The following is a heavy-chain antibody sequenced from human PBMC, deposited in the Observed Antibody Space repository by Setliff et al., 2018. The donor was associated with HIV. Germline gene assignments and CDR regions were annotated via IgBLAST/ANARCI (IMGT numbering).Heavy chain of an antibody. CDR1: GYTFSEYA. D-gene: IGHD3-22*01. J-gene: IGHJ3*02. Sequence: GASVKVSCKASGYTFSEYAIHWVRQAPGQRREWMGRIDTDNGYRRYSQKLQGRVTITKDTSANTAYMELRGLRSEDTAVYYCARKYYDSSGQPSDDFDIWGQGTLVTVSS. CDR2: IDTDNGYR. V-gene: IGHV1-3*04. CDR3: ARKYYDSSGQPSDDFDI.